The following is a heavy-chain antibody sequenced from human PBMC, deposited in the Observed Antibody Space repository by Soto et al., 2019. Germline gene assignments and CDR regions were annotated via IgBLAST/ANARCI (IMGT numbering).Heavy chain of an antibody. J-gene: IGHJ4*02. Sequence: QVQLVESGGGVVQPGRSLRLSCAASGFSFSNYGMHWVRQAPGKGLEWVAVISFDGNTMYYTDSVKGRFTISRDNSKYTLYLQMSTLRPDDTALYYCAKTGRTIGDSGNDYWGRGILVTVSS. D-gene: IGHD4-17*01. CDR2: ISFDGNTM. CDR1: GFSFSNYG. CDR3: AKTGRTIGDSGNDY. V-gene: IGHV3-30*18.